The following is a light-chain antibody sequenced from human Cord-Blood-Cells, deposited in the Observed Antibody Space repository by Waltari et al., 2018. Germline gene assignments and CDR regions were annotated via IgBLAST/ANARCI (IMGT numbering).Light chain of an antibody. CDR1: QSVSSN. Sequence: EIVMTQSPATLSVSPGERATLSCRASQSVSSNLARYQQKPGQAPRPLIDAASTRATGIPARFSGSGSGTRFTLTISSLQSEEFAVYYCQQYNNWYTFGQGTKLEIK. J-gene: IGKJ2*01. CDR2: AAS. V-gene: IGKV3-15*01. CDR3: QQYNNWYT.